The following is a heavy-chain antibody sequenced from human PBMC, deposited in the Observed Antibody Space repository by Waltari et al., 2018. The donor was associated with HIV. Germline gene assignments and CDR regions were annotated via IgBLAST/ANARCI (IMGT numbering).Heavy chain of an antibody. D-gene: IGHD3-22*01. CDR3: ARTPIYYDQWGRRFDI. CDR2: IYYSGST. Sequence: QVQLQESGPGLVKPSETLSLTCPVSGASISSSYWSWIRQPPGRGLEWIGYIYYSGSTNYNPSLKSRVTISVDTSKNQFSLKLSSVTAADTAVYYCARTPIYYDQWGRRFDIWGQGTMVTVSS. V-gene: IGHV4-59*01. J-gene: IGHJ3*02. CDR1: GASISSSY.